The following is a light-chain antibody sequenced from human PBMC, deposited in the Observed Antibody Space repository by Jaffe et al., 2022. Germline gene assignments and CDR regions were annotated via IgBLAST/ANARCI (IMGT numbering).Light chain of an antibody. V-gene: IGKV1-5*03. J-gene: IGKJ1*01. CDR1: QTIDDW. CDR2: KAS. CDR3: QQYNRYSWT. Sequence: DIQMIQSPSTLSASLGDRVTITCRASQTIDDWLAWYQQKPGKAPKLLIFKASSLQSGVPSRFSGSGSGTEFTLTISSLQPDDFATYYCQQYNRYSWTFGQGTQVEIK.